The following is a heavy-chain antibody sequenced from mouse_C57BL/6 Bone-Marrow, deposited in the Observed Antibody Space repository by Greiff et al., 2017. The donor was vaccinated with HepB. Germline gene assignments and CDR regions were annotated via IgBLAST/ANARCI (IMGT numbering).Heavy chain of an antibody. J-gene: IGHJ4*01. CDR3: ARADGSDHAMDY. Sequence: VQLQQSGPELVKPGASVKISCKASGYSFTSYYIHWVKQRPGQGLEWIGWIYPGSGNTKYNEKFKGKATLTADTSSSTAYMQLSSLTSEDSAVYYCARADGSDHAMDYWGQGTSVTVSS. V-gene: IGHV1-66*01. CDR1: GYSFTSYY. CDR2: IYPGSGNT. D-gene: IGHD2-2*01.